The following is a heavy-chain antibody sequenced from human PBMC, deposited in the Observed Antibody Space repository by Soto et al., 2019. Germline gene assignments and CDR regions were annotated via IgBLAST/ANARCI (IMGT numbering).Heavy chain of an antibody. CDR1: GFTFSSYG. J-gene: IGHJ4*02. V-gene: IGHV3-33*01. Sequence: QVQLVESGGGVVQPGRSLRLSCAASGFTFSSYGMHWVRQAPGKGLEWVAVIWYDGSNKYYADSVKGRFTISRDNSKNTLYLQMNSLRAEDTAVYYCARAGDTAMEEGPFDYWGQGTLVTVSS. D-gene: IGHD5-18*01. CDR3: ARAGDTAMEEGPFDY. CDR2: IWYDGSNK.